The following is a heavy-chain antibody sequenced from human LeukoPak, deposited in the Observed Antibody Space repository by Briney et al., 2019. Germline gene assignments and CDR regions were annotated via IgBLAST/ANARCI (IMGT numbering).Heavy chain of an antibody. Sequence: SETLSLTCTVSGGSISSYYWSWIRQPPGKGLEWIRYIYYSGSTNYNPSLKSRVTISVDTSKNQFSLKLGSVTAADTAVYYCARVLLWFGEFPNWFDPWGQGTLVTVSS. CDR3: ARVLLWFGEFPNWFDP. D-gene: IGHD3-10*01. V-gene: IGHV4-59*01. J-gene: IGHJ5*02. CDR2: IYYSGST. CDR1: GGSISSYY.